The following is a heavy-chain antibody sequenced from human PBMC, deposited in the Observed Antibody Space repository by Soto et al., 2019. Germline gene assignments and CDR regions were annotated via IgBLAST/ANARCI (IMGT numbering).Heavy chain of an antibody. D-gene: IGHD6-19*01. CDR2: ISSGSNYI. CDR3: ARDLVPHSGALYYYSYPMDV. Sequence: PGGSLRLSCAASGFTFSSYSMNWVRQAPGKGLEWVSSISSGSNYIYYGDSVKGRFSISRDNAKNSLYLETNSLRAEDTAVYYCARDLVPHSGALYYYSYPMDVWGQGATVTVSS. CDR1: GFTFSSYS. V-gene: IGHV3-21*01. J-gene: IGHJ6*02.